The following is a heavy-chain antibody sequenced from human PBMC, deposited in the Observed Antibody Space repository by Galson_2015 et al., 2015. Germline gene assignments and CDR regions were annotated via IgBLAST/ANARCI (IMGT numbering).Heavy chain of an antibody. CDR3: ARDRWELGESFDY. V-gene: IGHV3-48*02. CDR2: ISSSSSTI. CDR1: GFTFSSYS. D-gene: IGHD1-26*01. Sequence: SLRLSCATSGFTFSSYSMNWVRQAPGKGLEWVSYISSSSSTIYYADSVKGRFTISRDNAKNSLYLQMNSLRDEDTAVYYCARDRWELGESFDYWGQGTLVTVSS. J-gene: IGHJ4*02.